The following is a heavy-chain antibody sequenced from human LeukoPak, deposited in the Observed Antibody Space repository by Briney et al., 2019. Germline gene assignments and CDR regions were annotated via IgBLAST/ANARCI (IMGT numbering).Heavy chain of an antibody. CDR2: MGGNGGTT. J-gene: IGHJ4*02. CDR3: AKGISDGCYSPSDH. Sequence: GGSLRLSCAASGFTFSTYAISWGRQSPGKGLEWVSVMGGNGGTTYYADSVRGRSTISRDDSTNTVYLNMNSLRAEDTAVYYCAKGISDGCYSPSDHWGPGTLVTVSS. V-gene: IGHV3-23*01. CDR1: GFTFSTYA. D-gene: IGHD2-15*01.